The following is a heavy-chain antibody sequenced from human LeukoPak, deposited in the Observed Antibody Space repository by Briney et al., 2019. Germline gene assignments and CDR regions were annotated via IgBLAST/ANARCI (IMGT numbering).Heavy chain of an antibody. V-gene: IGHV3-73*01. CDR2: IRSKANSYAT. CDR3: TRLVPATANPPFDY. D-gene: IGHD2-21*02. J-gene: IGHJ4*02. Sequence: PGESLRLSCAASGFTFSGSAMHWVRQASGKGLEWVGRIRSKANSYATAYAASVKGRFTISRDDSKNTAYLQMNSLKTEDTAVYYCTRLVPATANPPFDYWGQGTLVTVSS. CDR1: GFTFSGSA.